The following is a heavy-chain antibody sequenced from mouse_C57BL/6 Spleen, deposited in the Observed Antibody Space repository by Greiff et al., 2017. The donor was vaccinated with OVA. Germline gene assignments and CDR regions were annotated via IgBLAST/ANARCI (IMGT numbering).Heavy chain of an antibody. Sequence: VKLMESGAELVKPGASVKMSCKASGYTFTTYPIEWMKQNHGKSLEWIGNFHPYNDDTKYNEKFKGKATLTVEKSSSTVYLELSRLTSDDSAVYYCARGPLPVVGGFDYWGQGTTLTVSS. CDR2: FHPYNDDT. J-gene: IGHJ2*01. V-gene: IGHV1-47*01. D-gene: IGHD1-1*01. CDR3: ARGPLPVVGGFDY. CDR1: GYTFTTYP.